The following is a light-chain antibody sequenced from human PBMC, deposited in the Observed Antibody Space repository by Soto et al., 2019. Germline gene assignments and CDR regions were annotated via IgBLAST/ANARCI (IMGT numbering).Light chain of an antibody. V-gene: IGKV3-11*01. CDR3: QKRSDWPIT. CDR1: QSVRSH. Sequence: VLTQSPATLSLSPGDRATLSCRGSQSVRSHLVWYQQKTGQAPRLLIYEESNRATGIPDRFSGSGSGTDLTLTISRLEPEDFAVYYCQKRSDWPITCGQGTRLEIK. CDR2: EES. J-gene: IGKJ5*01.